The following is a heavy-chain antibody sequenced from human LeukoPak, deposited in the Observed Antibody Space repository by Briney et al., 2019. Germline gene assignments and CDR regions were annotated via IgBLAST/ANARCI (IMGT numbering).Heavy chain of an antibody. CDR2: ISSSSSYI. V-gene: IGHV3-21*01. J-gene: IGHJ6*02. CDR3: ARCFAAYYYGMDV. D-gene: IGHD3-3*01. Sequence: PGRSLRLSCAASGFTFSSYSMNWVRQAPGKGLEWVSSISSSSSYIYYADSVKGRFTISRDNAKNSLYLQMNSLRAEDTAVYYCARCFAAYYYGMDVWGQGTTVTVSS. CDR1: GFTFSSYS.